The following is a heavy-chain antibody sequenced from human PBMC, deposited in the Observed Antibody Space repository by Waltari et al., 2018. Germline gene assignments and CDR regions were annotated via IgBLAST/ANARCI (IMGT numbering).Heavy chain of an antibody. Sequence: QVQLQQWGAGLLKPSETLSLTCAVYGGSFSGYYWSWIRQPPGKGLEWIGEINHSGSTNYNPSLKSRVTISVDTSKNQFSLKLSSVTAADTAVYYCARGRRKAVAGAHYYGMDVWGQGTTVTVSS. J-gene: IGHJ6*02. CDR3: ARGRRKAVAGAHYYGMDV. CDR1: GGSFSGYY. V-gene: IGHV4-34*01. CDR2: INHSGST. D-gene: IGHD6-19*01.